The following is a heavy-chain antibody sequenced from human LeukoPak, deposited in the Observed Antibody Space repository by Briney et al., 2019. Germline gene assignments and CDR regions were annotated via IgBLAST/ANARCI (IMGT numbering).Heavy chain of an antibody. CDR1: GYTFTSYD. V-gene: IGHV1-69*04. D-gene: IGHD3-10*01. CDR2: ITPIIDSS. CDR3: ARVNLRGSQYNWFDP. Sequence: SVKVSCKASGYTFTSYDINWVRQAPGQGLEWMGKITPIIDSSKYAPQFQGRLTITADKYTGTVYMDLTSLRSDDTAVYYCARVNLRGSQYNWFDPWGQGTLVTVSS. J-gene: IGHJ5*02.